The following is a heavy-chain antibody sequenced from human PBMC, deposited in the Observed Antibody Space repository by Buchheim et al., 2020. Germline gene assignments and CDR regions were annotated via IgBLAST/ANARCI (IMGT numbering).Heavy chain of an antibody. V-gene: IGHV3-30*18. D-gene: IGHD3-22*01. CDR3: AKAAYYYDSSGYYENFDY. Sequence: QVQLVESGGGVVQPGRSLRLSCAASGFTFSSYGMHWVRQAPGKGLEWVAVISYDGSNKYYADSVKGRFTISRDNSKNTPYLQMNSLRAEDTAVYYCAKAAYYYDSSGYYENFDYWGQGTL. CDR2: ISYDGSNK. J-gene: IGHJ4*02. CDR1: GFTFSSYG.